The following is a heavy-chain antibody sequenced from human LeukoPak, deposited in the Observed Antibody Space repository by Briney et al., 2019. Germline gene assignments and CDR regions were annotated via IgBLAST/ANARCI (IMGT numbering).Heavy chain of an antibody. J-gene: IGHJ4*02. D-gene: IGHD5/OR15-5a*01. CDR2: INHSGST. CDR1: GGSFSGYY. Sequence: SETLSLTCAVYGGSFSGYYWSWIRQPPGKGLEWSGEINHSGSTNYNPSLKSRVTISVDTSKNQFSLKLSSVTAADTAVYYCARRLRYKGDFDYWGQGTLVTVSS. V-gene: IGHV4-34*01. CDR3: ARRLRYKGDFDY.